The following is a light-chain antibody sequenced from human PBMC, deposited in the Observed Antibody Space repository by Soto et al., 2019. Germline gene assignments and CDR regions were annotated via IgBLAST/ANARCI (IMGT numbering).Light chain of an antibody. CDR3: SSYASSAILL. CDR2: EVS. CDR1: SSDIGGYNY. Sequence: QSALTQPASVSGSPGQSITISCTGTSSDIGGYNYDSWYQQHPGKAPELIIYEVSNRPSEVSHRFSGSKSGNTASLTISGLQAEDEADYFCSSYASSAILLFGGGTKLTVL. V-gene: IGLV2-14*01. J-gene: IGLJ2*01.